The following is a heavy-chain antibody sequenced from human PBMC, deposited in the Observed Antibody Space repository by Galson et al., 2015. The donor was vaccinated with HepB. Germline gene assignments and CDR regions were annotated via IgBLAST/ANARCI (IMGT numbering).Heavy chain of an antibody. CDR2: ISVTGSGR. V-gene: IGHV3-23*01. J-gene: IGHJ4*02. CDR3: AKGTTSIDY. Sequence: SLRLSCAASGFTFSSYAMTWVRQAPGKGLECVSAISVTGSGRDYVDSVRGRFTISRDNSKNMLYLQMNDLRAEDTAVYYCAKGTTSIDYWGQGTLVTVSS. D-gene: IGHD1-1*01. CDR1: GFTFSSYA.